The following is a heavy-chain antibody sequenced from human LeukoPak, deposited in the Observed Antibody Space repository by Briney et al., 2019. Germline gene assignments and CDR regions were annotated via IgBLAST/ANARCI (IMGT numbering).Heavy chain of an antibody. Sequence: SVKVSCKASGYTFTGYYMHWVRQAPGQGLEWMGRIIPIFGIANYAQKFQGRVTITADKSTSTAYMELSSLRSEDTAVYYCAREPDTAMAYGMDVWGQGTTVTVSS. D-gene: IGHD5-18*01. CDR2: IIPIFGIA. J-gene: IGHJ6*02. CDR1: GYTFTGYY. CDR3: AREPDTAMAYGMDV. V-gene: IGHV1-69*04.